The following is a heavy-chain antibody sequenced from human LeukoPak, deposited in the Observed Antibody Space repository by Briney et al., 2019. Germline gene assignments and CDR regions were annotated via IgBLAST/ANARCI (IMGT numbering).Heavy chain of an antibody. Sequence: PGGSLRLSCAASGFTFSSYSINWVRQAPGKGLEWVAFIRYDGSNKYYADSVKGRFTISRDNSKNTLCLQMNSLRAEDTAVYSCANSGWSPKAWGQGTLVTVSS. D-gene: IGHD6-19*01. V-gene: IGHV3-30*02. J-gene: IGHJ5*02. CDR3: ANSGWSPKA. CDR2: IRYDGSNK. CDR1: GFTFSSYS.